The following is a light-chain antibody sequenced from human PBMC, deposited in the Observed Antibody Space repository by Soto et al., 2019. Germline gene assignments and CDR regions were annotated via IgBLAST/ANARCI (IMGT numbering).Light chain of an antibody. CDR3: QQRSNWPIT. CDR1: ESVSSN. Sequence: EIVMTQSPATLSLAPGERVTLSCRASESVSSNLAWYQQKPGQAPRLLIYGASTRATGIPARFSGSGSGTEFTLTISSLEPEDFAVYYCQQRSNWPITFGQGTRL. J-gene: IGKJ5*01. CDR2: GAS. V-gene: IGKV3-15*01.